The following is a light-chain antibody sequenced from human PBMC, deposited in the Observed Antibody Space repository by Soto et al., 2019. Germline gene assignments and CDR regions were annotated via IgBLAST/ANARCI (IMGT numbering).Light chain of an antibody. CDR2: DVS. CDR1: SSDVGYYNY. Sequence: QSALTQPASVSGSPGQSITISCTGTSSDVGYYNYVSWYQQHPGKAPKFMIYDVSNRPSGVSNRFSGSKSGNTASLTISGLQAEDEADYYCSSYTSSSTYVFGTGTMVTVL. CDR3: SSYTSSSTYV. V-gene: IGLV2-14*03. J-gene: IGLJ1*01.